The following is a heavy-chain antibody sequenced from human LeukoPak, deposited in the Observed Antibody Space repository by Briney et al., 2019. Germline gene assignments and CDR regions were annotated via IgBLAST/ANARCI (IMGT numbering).Heavy chain of an antibody. J-gene: IGHJ6*04. D-gene: IGHD3-10*02. CDR2: ISSSGSTM. Sequence: GGSLRLSCAASGFTFSDYYMSWIRQAPGKGLEWVSYISSSGSTMYYVESVKGRFTISRDNAKNSLYLQMNSLRAEDTAVYYCAELGITMIGGVWGKGTTVTISS. CDR1: GFTFSDYY. CDR3: AELGITMIGGV. V-gene: IGHV3-11*04.